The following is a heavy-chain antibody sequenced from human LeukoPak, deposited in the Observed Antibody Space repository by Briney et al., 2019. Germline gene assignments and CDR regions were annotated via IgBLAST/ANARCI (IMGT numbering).Heavy chain of an antibody. V-gene: IGHV3-66*01. D-gene: IGHD3-9*01. CDR3: ARGKTSDDIIEDAFDI. CDR2: LYSGGGA. J-gene: IGHJ3*02. Sequence: PGGSLRLSCAASGFSVNTNYMTWVRQAPGKGLEWVSVLYSGGGAYYVDSVKDRFIISRDYSQNTLLLQMNSRRAEDTALYYCARGKTSDDIIEDAFDIWGQGTMVAVSS. CDR1: GFSVNTNY.